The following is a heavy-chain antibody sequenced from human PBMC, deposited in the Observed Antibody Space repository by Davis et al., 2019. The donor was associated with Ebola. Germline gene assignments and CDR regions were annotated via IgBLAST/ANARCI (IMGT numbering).Heavy chain of an antibody. V-gene: IGHV3-30-3*01. J-gene: IGHJ6*02. Sequence: GGSLRLSCAASGFTFSSYAMHWVRQAPGKGLEWVAVISYDGSNKYYADSVKGRFTISRDNSKNTLYLQMNSLRAEGTAVYYCARDGYYYGSGSLGLDVWGQGTTVTVSS. CDR1: GFTFSSYA. CDR2: ISYDGSNK. D-gene: IGHD3-10*01. CDR3: ARDGYYYGSGSLGLDV.